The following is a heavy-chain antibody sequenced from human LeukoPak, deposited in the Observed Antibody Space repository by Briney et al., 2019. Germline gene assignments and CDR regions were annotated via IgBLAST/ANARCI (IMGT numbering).Heavy chain of an antibody. V-gene: IGHV4-38-2*02. D-gene: IGHD3-10*01. J-gene: IGHJ4*02. CDR2: INHSGST. Sequence: SETLSLTCTVSGYSISSGYYWGWIRQPPGKGLEWIGEINHSGSTNYNPSLKSRVTISVDTSKNQFSLKLSSVTAADTAVYYCAREVTMVRGVFGRKKSYYFDYWGQGTLVTVSS. CDR3: AREVTMVRGVFGRKKSYYFDY. CDR1: GYSISSGYY.